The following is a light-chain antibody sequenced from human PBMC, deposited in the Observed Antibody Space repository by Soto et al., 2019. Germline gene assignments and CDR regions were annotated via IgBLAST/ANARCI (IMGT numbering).Light chain of an antibody. Sequence: EIVLTQSPGTQSLSPGERATLSCRASQSVSSSYLAWYQQKPGQAPRLLIFGVSSRATGIPDRFSGSGSGTDFTLTISRLEPEDFAVYYCQQYGTSPGMYTFGQGTKLEIK. V-gene: IGKV3-20*01. J-gene: IGKJ2*01. CDR2: GVS. CDR3: QQYGTSPGMYT. CDR1: QSVSSSY.